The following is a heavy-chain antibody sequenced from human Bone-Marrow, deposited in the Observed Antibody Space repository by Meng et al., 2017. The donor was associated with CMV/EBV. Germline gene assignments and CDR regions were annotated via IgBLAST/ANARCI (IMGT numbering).Heavy chain of an antibody. J-gene: IGHJ4*02. V-gene: IGHV3-23*03. CDR1: GFTFSSYV. CDR2: IYSGGSST. D-gene: IGHD3-3*01. Sequence: GGSLRLSCAASGFTFSSYVMTWVRQAPGKGLEWVSIIYSGGSSTFYADSVKGRFTISRDNSKNTLYLQMNSLRAEDTAVYYCARDLGRLATWSDILKGFDYWGQGNLVTGSS. CDR3: ARDLGRLATWSDILKGFDY.